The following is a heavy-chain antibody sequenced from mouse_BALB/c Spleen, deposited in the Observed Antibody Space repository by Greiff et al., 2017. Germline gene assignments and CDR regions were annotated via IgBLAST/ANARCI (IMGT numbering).Heavy chain of an antibody. Sequence: EVQLQQSGAELVRSGASVKLSCTASGFNIKDYYMHWVKQRPEQGLEWIGWIDPENGDTEYAPKFQGKATMTADTSSNTAYLQLSSLTSEDTAVYYCKPSLLFAYWGQGTLVTVSA. D-gene: IGHD2-1*01. V-gene: IGHV14-4*02. CDR1: GFNIKDYY. J-gene: IGHJ3*01. CDR3: KPSLLFAY. CDR2: IDPENGDT.